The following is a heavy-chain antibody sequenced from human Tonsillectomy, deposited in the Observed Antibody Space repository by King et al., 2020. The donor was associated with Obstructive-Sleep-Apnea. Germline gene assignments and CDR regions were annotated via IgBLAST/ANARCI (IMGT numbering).Heavy chain of an antibody. CDR1: GFTFSSYA. CDR2: ISGSGGST. Sequence: VQLVESGGGLVQPGGSLRLSCAASGFTFSSYAMSWVRQAPGKGLEWVSAISGSGGSTYYADSVKGRFTISRDTSKTTLYLQMNSLRAADTAVYYCAKSPWEPNIRYFDWVSTYFDYWGQGTLVTVSS. CDR3: AKSPWEPNIRYFDWVSTYFDY. V-gene: IGHV3-23*04. D-gene: IGHD3-9*01. J-gene: IGHJ4*02.